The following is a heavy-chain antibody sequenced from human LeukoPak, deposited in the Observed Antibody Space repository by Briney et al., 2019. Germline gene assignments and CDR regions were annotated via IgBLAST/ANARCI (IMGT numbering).Heavy chain of an antibody. D-gene: IGHD3-9*01. CDR1: GFIFSNYA. J-gene: IGHJ6*02. V-gene: IGHV3-30*03. CDR2: ISDDGSNK. CDR3: ARDPDNYDILTGYYPNGMDV. Sequence: GRSLRLSCAASGFIFSNYAMHWVRQAPGKGLEWVAVISDDGSNKYYGDSVKGRFTISRDNSKNTLYLQMNSLRAEDTAVYYCARDPDNYDILTGYYPNGMDVWGQGTTVTVSS.